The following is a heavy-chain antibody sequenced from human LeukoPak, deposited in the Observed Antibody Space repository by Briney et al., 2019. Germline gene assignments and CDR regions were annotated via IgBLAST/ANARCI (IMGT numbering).Heavy chain of an antibody. CDR3: ARGWLAETMVVTPYNY. Sequence: SVKVSCKVSGYTLTELSMHWVRQAPGQGLEWMGGIIPIFGTANYAQKFQGRVTITAVESTSTAYMEVSSLRSEDTAVYYCARGWLAETMVVTPYNYWGQGTLVTVSS. D-gene: IGHD4-23*01. CDR2: IIPIFGTA. V-gene: IGHV1-69*13. J-gene: IGHJ4*02. CDR1: GYTLTELS.